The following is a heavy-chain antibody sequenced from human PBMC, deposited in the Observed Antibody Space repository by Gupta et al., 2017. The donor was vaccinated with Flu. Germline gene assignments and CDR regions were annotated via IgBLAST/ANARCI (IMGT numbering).Heavy chain of an antibody. J-gene: IGHJ4*02. D-gene: IGHD1-26*01. Sequence: EVQLVESGGGLVKPGGYLRLSCAASGFTFSSYSMNWVRQAPGKGLEWVSFISSSSSYIYYEDSLKGRFTISRDNAKNSLYLQMNSLRAEDTAVYYCARSWELRSGIDYWGQGTLVTVSS. CDR2: ISSSSSYI. V-gene: IGHV3-21*06. CDR1: GFTFSSYS. CDR3: ARSWELRSGIDY.